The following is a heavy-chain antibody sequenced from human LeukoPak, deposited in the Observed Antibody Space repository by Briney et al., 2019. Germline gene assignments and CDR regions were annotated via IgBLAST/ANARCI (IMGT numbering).Heavy chain of an antibody. CDR1: GFTFSSHA. CDR2: ISGSGSST. D-gene: IGHD6-19*01. Sequence: GGSLRLSCAASGFTFSSHAMSWVRQAPGKGLEWVPAISGSGSSTYYADSVKGRFTISRDNSKNTLYLQMNSLRAEDTAVYYCAKSPYSSGWPPFDYWGQGTLVTVSS. V-gene: IGHV3-23*01. J-gene: IGHJ4*02. CDR3: AKSPYSSGWPPFDY.